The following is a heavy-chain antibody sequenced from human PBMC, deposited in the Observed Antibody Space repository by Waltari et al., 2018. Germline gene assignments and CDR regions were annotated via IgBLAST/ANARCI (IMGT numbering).Heavy chain of an antibody. D-gene: IGHD3-22*01. J-gene: IGHJ4*02. CDR1: GYTLPEVS. CDR2: FDPEHGKT. V-gene: IGHV1-24*01. Sequence: QVHLVQSGPEVKKPGASVKFSCKISGYTLPEVSMHWVRQPTGKGLEWMGGFDPEHGKTMYAPKLQGRLTLTEDTSTDTAYMELNSLRSEDTALYFCTTDLTSTAYSYDCWGQGTLVTVSS. CDR3: TTDLTSTAYSYDC.